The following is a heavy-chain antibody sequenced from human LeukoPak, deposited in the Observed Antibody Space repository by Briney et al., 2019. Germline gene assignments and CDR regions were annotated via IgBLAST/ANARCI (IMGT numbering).Heavy chain of an antibody. CDR1: GFAFDEHG. CDR3: ARAPITSPFYFDY. CDR2: INWSGKST. J-gene: IGHJ4*02. V-gene: IGHV3-20*04. Sequence: GGSLRLSCTASGFAFDEHGMTWVRQVPGKGLEWVAGINWSGKSTSYGDPVRGRFTISRDNAKNTLSLQMDSLRAEDTALYYCARAPITSPFYFDYWGQGTLVTVS. D-gene: IGHD2-2*01.